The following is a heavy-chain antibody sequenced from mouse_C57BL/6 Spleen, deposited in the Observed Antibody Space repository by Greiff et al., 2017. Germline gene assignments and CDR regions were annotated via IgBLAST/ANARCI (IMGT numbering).Heavy chain of an antibody. Sequence: EVKLMESGGGLVQPGGSLSLSCAASGFTFTDYYMSWVRQPPGKALEWLGFIRNKATGYTTEYSASVKGRFTISRDNSQSILYIQMNALRAEDSATYYCARSLGGWFAYWGQGTLVTVSA. D-gene: IGHD3-1*01. V-gene: IGHV7-3*01. J-gene: IGHJ3*01. CDR1: GFTFTDYY. CDR3: ARSLGGWFAY. CDR2: IRNKATGYTT.